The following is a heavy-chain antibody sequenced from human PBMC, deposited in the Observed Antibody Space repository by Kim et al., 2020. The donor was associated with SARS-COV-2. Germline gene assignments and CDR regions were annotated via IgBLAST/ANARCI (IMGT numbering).Heavy chain of an antibody. CDR3: ASTSYCSGGSCYSPLLDTAMATPFDY. D-gene: IGHD2-15*01. V-gene: IGHV5-51*01. CDR2: IYPGDSDT. CDR1: GYSFTSYW. J-gene: IGHJ4*02. Sequence: GESLKISCKGSGYSFTSYWIGWVRQMPGKGLEWMGIIYPGDSDTRYSPSFQGQVTISADKSISTAYLQWSSLKASDTAMYYCASTSYCSGGSCYSPLLDTAMATPFDYWGQGTLVTVSS.